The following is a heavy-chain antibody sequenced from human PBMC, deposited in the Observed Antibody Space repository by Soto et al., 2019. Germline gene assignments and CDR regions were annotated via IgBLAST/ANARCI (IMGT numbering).Heavy chain of an antibody. D-gene: IGHD1-26*01. V-gene: IGHV3-33*01. CDR3: ARDSTLGATWLRY. Sequence: QVQLVESGGGVVQPGRSLRLSCAASGFTFSSYGMHWVRQAPGKGLEWVAVIWYDGSNKYYADSVKGRFTISRDNPKNTLYLQMNSLRAEDTAVYYCARDSTLGATWLRYWGQGTLVTVSS. CDR1: GFTFSSYG. CDR2: IWYDGSNK. J-gene: IGHJ4*02.